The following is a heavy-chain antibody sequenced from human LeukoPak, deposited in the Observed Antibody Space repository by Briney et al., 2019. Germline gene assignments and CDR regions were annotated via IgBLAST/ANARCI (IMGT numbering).Heavy chain of an antibody. CDR3: ARDWEMVPAAIHESDYYYYGMDV. J-gene: IGHJ6*02. D-gene: IGHD2-2*02. CDR1: GGTFSSYA. Sequence: SVKVSCKASGGTFSSYAISWVRQAPGQGLEWMGRIIPIFGIANYAQKFQGRVTITADKSTSTAYMELSSLRSEDTAVYYCARDWEMVPAAIHESDYYYYGMDVWGQGTTVTVSS. V-gene: IGHV1-69*04. CDR2: IIPIFGIA.